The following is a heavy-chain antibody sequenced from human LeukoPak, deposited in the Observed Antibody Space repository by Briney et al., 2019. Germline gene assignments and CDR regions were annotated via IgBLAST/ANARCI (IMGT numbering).Heavy chain of an antibody. Sequence: SVKVSCKASGGTFSSYAISWVRQAPGQGLEWMGRIIPVLGIANYAQKFQGRVTITADKSTSTAYMELSSLRSEDTAVYYCAREITYYYDGDIWGQGTMVTVSS. J-gene: IGHJ3*02. CDR1: GGTFSSYA. CDR3: AREITYYYDGDI. V-gene: IGHV1-69*04. D-gene: IGHD3-22*01. CDR2: IIPVLGIA.